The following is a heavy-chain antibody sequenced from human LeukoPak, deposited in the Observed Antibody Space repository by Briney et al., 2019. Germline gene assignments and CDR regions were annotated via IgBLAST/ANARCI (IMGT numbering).Heavy chain of an antibody. CDR2: IIPIFGTA. Sequence: ASVKVSCKASGYTFTSYAMNWVRQAPGQGLEWMGGIIPIFGTANYAQKFQGRVTITADESTSTAYMELSSLRSEDTAVYYCARAARGWPYYYYGMDVWGQGTTVTVSS. D-gene: IGHD6-19*01. CDR1: GYTFTSYA. J-gene: IGHJ6*02. CDR3: ARAARGWPYYYYGMDV. V-gene: IGHV1-69*13.